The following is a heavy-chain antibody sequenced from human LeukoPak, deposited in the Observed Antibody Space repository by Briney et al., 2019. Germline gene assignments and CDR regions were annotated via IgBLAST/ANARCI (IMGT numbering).Heavy chain of an antibody. Sequence: ASMKVPCKASGYTFTSYDINWVRQAPGQGLEWMGRIIPIFGTANYAQKFQGRVTITADESTSTAYLELSSLRSEDTAVYYCARVRRGCSLGDYYYYYMDVWGKGTTVTVSS. V-gene: IGHV1-69*13. D-gene: IGHD5-18*01. J-gene: IGHJ6*03. CDR1: GYTFTSYD. CDR3: ARVRRGCSLGDYYYYYMDV. CDR2: IIPIFGTA.